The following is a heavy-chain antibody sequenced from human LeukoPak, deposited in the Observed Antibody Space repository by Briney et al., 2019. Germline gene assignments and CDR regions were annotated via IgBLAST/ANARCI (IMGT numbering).Heavy chain of an antibody. CDR1: GFTVSSNH. V-gene: IGHV3-53*01. D-gene: IGHD1-1*01. Sequence: GGSLRLSCAASGFTVSSNHMNWVRQAPGKGLEWVSVIYSGGSTDYADSLKGRFTISRDILKNTLYLQMNSLRAEDTAVYYCARGPAGYNWGQGTLVTVSS. CDR2: IYSGGST. J-gene: IGHJ4*02. CDR3: ARGPAGYN.